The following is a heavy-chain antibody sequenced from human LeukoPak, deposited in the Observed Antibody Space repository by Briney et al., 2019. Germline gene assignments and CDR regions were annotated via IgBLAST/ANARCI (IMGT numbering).Heavy chain of an antibody. CDR1: GFTFSSYG. CDR2: IRFDGSNK. V-gene: IGHV3-30*02. Sequence: HTGGSLRLSCAASGFTFSSYGMRWVRQAPGKGLEWVAFIRFDGSNKYYADSVKGRFTISRDNSKSTLYLQMNSLRAEDTAVYYCEKVFSGITAAGMGNYWGQGTLVTVSS. J-gene: IGHJ4*02. CDR3: EKVFSGITAAGMGNY. D-gene: IGHD6-13*01.